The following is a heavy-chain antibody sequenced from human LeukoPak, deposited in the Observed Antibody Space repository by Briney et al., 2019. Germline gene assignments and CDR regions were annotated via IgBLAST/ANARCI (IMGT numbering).Heavy chain of an antibody. CDR3: ARWEPDRGSGTYIGY. CDR1: GFRFGNYW. Sequence: GGSLRLSCAASGFRFGNYWMTWVRQAPGKGLEWVANINQDGREQYYVDSVKGRFTISRDNAKNSLYLQMNSLRAEDTAVYYCARWEPDRGSGTYIGYWGQGTLVTVSS. CDR2: INQDGREQ. V-gene: IGHV3-7*01. J-gene: IGHJ4*02. D-gene: IGHD3-10*01.